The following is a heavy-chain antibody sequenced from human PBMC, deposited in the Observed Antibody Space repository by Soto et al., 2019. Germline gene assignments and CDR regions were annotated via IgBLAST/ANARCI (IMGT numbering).Heavy chain of an antibody. D-gene: IGHD3-22*01. J-gene: IGHJ6*02. CDR1: EGPISAYY. V-gene: IGHV4-59*01. Sequence: SETLSLSCSVPEGPISAYYGSWIQQNPGRGLXWIXXSXXSXXXXXNXXLKSRVTISVDTSKNQFSLKLSSVTAAETAVYYCARVYYDPFYGMDVWGQGTTVPASS. CDR2: SXXSXXX. CDR3: ARVYYDPFYGMDV.